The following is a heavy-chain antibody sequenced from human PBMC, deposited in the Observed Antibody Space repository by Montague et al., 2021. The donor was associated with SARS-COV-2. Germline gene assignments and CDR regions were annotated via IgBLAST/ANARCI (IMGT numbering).Heavy chain of an antibody. Sequence: SETLSLTCAVSGGSISSSNWWSWVRQPPGKGLEWIGEIYYSGSTKYNPXLESRVTVSVDRSKNQVSLKLSSVTAADTAVYYCARLLRSCTNGVCRTYYYYAMDVWGQGTTVTVSS. CDR2: IYYSGST. CDR1: GGSISSSNW. J-gene: IGHJ6*02. V-gene: IGHV4-4*02. D-gene: IGHD2-8*01. CDR3: ARLLRSCTNGVCRTYYYYAMDV.